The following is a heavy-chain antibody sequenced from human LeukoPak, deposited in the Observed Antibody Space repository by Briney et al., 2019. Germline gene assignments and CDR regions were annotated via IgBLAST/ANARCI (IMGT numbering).Heavy chain of an antibody. Sequence: GGSLRLSCAASGFTFSSYWMSWVRQAPGKGLEWVANINQDGSEKYYVDSVKGRFTICRDKAKNSLYLQMNSLRAEDTAVYYCARHPWGSLDYWGQGTLVTVSS. V-gene: IGHV3-7*01. D-gene: IGHD3-16*01. CDR3: ARHPWGSLDY. CDR2: INQDGSEK. J-gene: IGHJ4*02. CDR1: GFTFSSYW.